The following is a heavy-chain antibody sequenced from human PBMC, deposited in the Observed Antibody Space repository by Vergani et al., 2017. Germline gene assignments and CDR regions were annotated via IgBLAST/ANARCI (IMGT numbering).Heavy chain of an antibody. Sequence: QGQLAQSGAEVKKPGSSVKVSCKASGGTFSSNSISWVRQAPGQGLEWMGRIIPIFGTTSYAQKFQGRVTILADESTSTAYMELSSLRSEDTAVYYCARVEVIEAYKYDILTAYLSRSGAFDIWGQGTMVTVSS. CDR2: IIPIFGTT. CDR1: GGTFSSNS. J-gene: IGHJ3*02. CDR3: ARVEVIEAYKYDILTAYLSRSGAFDI. V-gene: IGHV1-69*13. D-gene: IGHD3-9*01.